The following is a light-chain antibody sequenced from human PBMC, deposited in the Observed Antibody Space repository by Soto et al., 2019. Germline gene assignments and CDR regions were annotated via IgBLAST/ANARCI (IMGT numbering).Light chain of an antibody. J-gene: IGKJ5*01. V-gene: IGKV3-15*01. CDR2: YAS. Sequence: EIMMTQSPATLSVSPGERATLSCRASQSVRNNLAWYQQKPGQAPRLLIYYASTRATGVPARFSGSGSGTEFTLTISSLQSEDSALYYCQQYNNWPPITFSQGTRLEIK. CDR1: QSVRNN. CDR3: QQYNNWPPIT.